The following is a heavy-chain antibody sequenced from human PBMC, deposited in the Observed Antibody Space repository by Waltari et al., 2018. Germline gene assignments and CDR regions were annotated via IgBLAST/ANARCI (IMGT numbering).Heavy chain of an antibody. CDR3: ARDGIILEPTALFDY. Sequence: QVQLVQSGAEVKKPGASVKVSCKASGYTFTSFGFSWVRQAPGQGLEWMGWISTYNGDTKYAQNLQGRVTMTIDTSTNTAYMELRSLRFDDTAVYYCARDGIILEPTALFDYWGQGTLVTVSS. CDR1: GYTFTSFG. D-gene: IGHD1-1*01. CDR2: ISTYNGDT. V-gene: IGHV1-18*01. J-gene: IGHJ4*02.